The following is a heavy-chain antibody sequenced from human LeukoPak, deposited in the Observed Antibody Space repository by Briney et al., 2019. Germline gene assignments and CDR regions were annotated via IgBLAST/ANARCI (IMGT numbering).Heavy chain of an antibody. V-gene: IGHV3-30-3*01. Sequence: GGPLRLSCAASGFTFSSYAMHWVRQAPGKGLEWVAVISYDGSNKYYADSVKGRFTISRDNSKNTLYLQMNSLRAEDTAVYYCAGEYYYDSSGWYWGQGTLVTVSS. CDR1: GFTFSSYA. CDR2: ISYDGSNK. D-gene: IGHD3-22*01. CDR3: AGEYYYDSSGWY. J-gene: IGHJ4*02.